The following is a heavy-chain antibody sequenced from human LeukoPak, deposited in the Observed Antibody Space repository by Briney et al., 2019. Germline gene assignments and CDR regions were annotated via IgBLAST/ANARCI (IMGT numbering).Heavy chain of an antibody. J-gene: IGHJ4*02. D-gene: IGHD3-22*01. CDR3: ARAPYSYYYDSSGFDY. CDR1: GFTFSSNY. CDR2: IYSGGST. Sequence: GGSLRLSCAGSGFTFSSNYMSWVRQAPGKGLEWVSVIYSGGSTYYADSVKGRFTISRDTSKNTLYLQMNSLRAEDTAVYYCARAPYSYYYDSSGFDYWGQGTLVTVSS. V-gene: IGHV3-66*01.